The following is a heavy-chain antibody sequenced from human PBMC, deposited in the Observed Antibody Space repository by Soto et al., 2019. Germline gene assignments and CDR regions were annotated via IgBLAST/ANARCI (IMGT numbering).Heavy chain of an antibody. CDR2: ISYDGSNK. J-gene: IGHJ6*02. D-gene: IGHD2-8*01. CDR3: AKDIVLMEGGYYYYYYGMDV. CDR1: GFTFSSYG. V-gene: IGHV3-30*18. Sequence: QVQLVESGGGVVQPGRSLRLSCAASGFTFSSYGMHWVRQAPGKELEWVAVISYDGSNKYYADSVKGRFTISRDNSKNTLYLQMNSLRAEDTAVYYCAKDIVLMEGGYYYYYYGMDVWGQGTTVTVSS.